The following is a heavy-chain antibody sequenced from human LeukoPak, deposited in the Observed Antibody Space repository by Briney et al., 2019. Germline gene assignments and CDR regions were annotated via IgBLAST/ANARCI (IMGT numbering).Heavy chain of an antibody. J-gene: IGHJ4*02. Sequence: GASVKVSCKASGYTFTCYYMHWVRQAPGQGLEWMGWINPNSGGTNYAQKFQGRVTMTRDTSISTAYMELSRLRSDDTAVYYCARGGPYDILTGSLDYWNQGTLVTVSS. CDR2: INPNSGGT. CDR3: ARGGPYDILTGSLDY. V-gene: IGHV1-2*02. CDR1: GYTFTCYY. D-gene: IGHD3-9*01.